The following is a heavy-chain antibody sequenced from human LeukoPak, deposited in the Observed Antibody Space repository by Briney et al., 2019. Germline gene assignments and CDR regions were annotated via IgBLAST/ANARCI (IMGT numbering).Heavy chain of an antibody. D-gene: IGHD1-26*01. Sequence: GGSLRLSCAASGFTLSSYWMSWVRQAPGKGLEWVANIKQDGSEKYYVDSVKGRFTISRDNAKNSLYLQMNSLRAEDTAVYYCARDPVFEGATFDYWGQGTLVTVSS. V-gene: IGHV3-7*01. CDR3: ARDPVFEGATFDY. J-gene: IGHJ4*02. CDR1: GFTLSSYW. CDR2: IKQDGSEK.